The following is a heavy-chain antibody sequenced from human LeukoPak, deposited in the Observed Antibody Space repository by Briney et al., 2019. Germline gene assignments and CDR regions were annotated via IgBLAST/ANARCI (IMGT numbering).Heavy chain of an antibody. V-gene: IGHV1-69*05. CDR2: IIPIFGTA. J-gene: IGHJ3*02. Sequence: SVKVSCKASGGTFSSYAISWVRQAPGQGLEWMGGIIPIFGTANYAQKFQGRVTITTDESTSTAYMELSSLRSEDTAVYYCARGGLRVVVPARRGGAFDIWGQGTMVTVSS. CDR3: ARGGLRVVVPARRGGAFDI. CDR1: GGTFSSYA. D-gene: IGHD2-2*01.